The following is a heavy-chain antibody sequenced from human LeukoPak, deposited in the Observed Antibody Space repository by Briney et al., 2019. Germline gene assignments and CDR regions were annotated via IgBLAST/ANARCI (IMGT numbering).Heavy chain of an antibody. V-gene: IGHV3-21*04. CDR3: AKDRGELLAFDY. D-gene: IGHD1-26*01. CDR1: GGSISSSSYY. CDR2: ISSSSIYI. Sequence: ETLSLTCTVSGGSISSSSYYWGWVRQAPGKGLEWVSSISSSSIYIYYADSVKGRFTISRDNSKNTLYLQMNSLRAEDTAVYYCAKDRGELLAFDYWGQGTLVTVSS. J-gene: IGHJ4*02.